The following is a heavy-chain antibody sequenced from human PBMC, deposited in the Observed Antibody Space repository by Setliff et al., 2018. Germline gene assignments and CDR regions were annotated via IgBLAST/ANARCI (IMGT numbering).Heavy chain of an antibody. Sequence: SETLSLTCTVSGVSISSSSYYWGWIRQPPGRGLEWIGSIYYSGSTYYNPSLKSRVTISVDTSKNQFSLKLSSVTAADTAVYYCARHTISIVDVWGKGTTVTVSS. CDR1: GVSISSSSYY. V-gene: IGHV4-39*01. J-gene: IGHJ6*04. CDR3: ARHTISIVDV. CDR2: IYYSGST. D-gene: IGHD3-9*01.